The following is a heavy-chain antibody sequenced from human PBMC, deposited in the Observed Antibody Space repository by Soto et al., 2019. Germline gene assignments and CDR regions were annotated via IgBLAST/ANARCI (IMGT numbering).Heavy chain of an antibody. CDR1: GFSLRSSGMG. CDR3: AHSSRWLQLRDAFDI. Sequence: QITLKESGPTVVKPTQTLTLTCTFSGFSLRSSGMGVGWIRQPPGKALEWLALIYWDDDKRYSPSLTSRLNITKDTFKNQVVLTMTNMDPVDTATYFCAHSSRWLQLRDAFDIWGQGTMVTVSS. CDR2: IYWDDDK. J-gene: IGHJ3*02. V-gene: IGHV2-5*02. D-gene: IGHD1-1*01.